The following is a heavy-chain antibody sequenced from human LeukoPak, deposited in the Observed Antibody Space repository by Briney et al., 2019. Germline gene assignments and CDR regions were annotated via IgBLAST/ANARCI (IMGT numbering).Heavy chain of an antibody. J-gene: IGHJ4*02. Sequence: GGSLRLSCAASGFTFSTYWMHWVRQAPGKGLVWVSRINSDGSSTSYADSVKGRFTISRDNAKNTLYLQMNSLRAEDTAVYYCAREPRGWYPRSYYFDYWGQGTLVTVSS. D-gene: IGHD6-19*01. CDR3: AREPRGWYPRSYYFDY. CDR1: GFTFSTYW. V-gene: IGHV3-74*01. CDR2: INSDGSST.